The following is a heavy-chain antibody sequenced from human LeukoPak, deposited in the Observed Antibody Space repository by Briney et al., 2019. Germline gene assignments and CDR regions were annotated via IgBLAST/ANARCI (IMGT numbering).Heavy chain of an antibody. J-gene: IGHJ6*03. Sequence: GGSLRLSCAASGFTFRGYSMYWVRQAPGKGLEYVSAISSDGGSTYYADSVKGRFTISRDNSKNTLYLQLDSLRAEDMAVYYCAKADFYYYMDVWGKGTTVTVSS. CDR2: ISSDGGST. CDR1: GFTFRGYS. V-gene: IGHV3-64*02. CDR3: AKADFYYYMDV.